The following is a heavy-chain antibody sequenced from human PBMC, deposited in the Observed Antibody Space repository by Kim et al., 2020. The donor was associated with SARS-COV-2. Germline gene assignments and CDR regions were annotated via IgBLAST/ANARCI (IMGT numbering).Heavy chain of an antibody. V-gene: IGHV3-7*01. Sequence: GGSLRLSCAASGFTFSSYWMSWVRQAPGKGLEWVANIKQDGSEKYYVDSVKGRFTISRDNAKNSLYLQMNSLRAEDTAVYYCARDGGPGATYCSSTSCYGYYYYYGMDVWGQGTTVTVSS. J-gene: IGHJ6*02. CDR1: GFTFSSYW. CDR3: ARDGGPGATYCSSTSCYGYYYYYGMDV. D-gene: IGHD2-2*01. CDR2: IKQDGSEK.